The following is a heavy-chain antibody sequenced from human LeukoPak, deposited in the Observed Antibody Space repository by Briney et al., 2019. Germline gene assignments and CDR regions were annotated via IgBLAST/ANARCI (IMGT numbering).Heavy chain of an antibody. Sequence: PSETLSLTCTVSGGSISSYYWSWIRQPPGKGLEWIGYIYYSGSTNYNPSLKSRVTISVDTSKNQFSLKLSSVTAADTAVYYCATLSGGYCSSTSCYIGADAFDIWGQGTMVTVSS. CDR3: ATLSGGYCSSTSCYIGADAFDI. D-gene: IGHD2-2*02. CDR1: GGSISSYY. CDR2: IYYSGST. J-gene: IGHJ3*02. V-gene: IGHV4-59*08.